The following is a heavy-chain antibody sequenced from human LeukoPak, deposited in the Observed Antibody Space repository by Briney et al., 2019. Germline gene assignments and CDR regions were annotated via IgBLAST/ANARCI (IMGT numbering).Heavy chain of an antibody. CDR3: ARXTFXRXXDXXXXXY. Sequence: SETLSLTCTVSGGSISSYYWSWIRQPPGKGLEWIGYIYYSGSTNYNPSLKSRVTISVDTSKNQFSLKLSSVTAADTAVYYCARXTFXRXXDXXXXXYWGXGTLVTVSS. J-gene: IGHJ4*02. CDR1: GGSISSYY. CDR2: IYYSGST. V-gene: IGHV4-59*08. D-gene: IGHD3-16*01.